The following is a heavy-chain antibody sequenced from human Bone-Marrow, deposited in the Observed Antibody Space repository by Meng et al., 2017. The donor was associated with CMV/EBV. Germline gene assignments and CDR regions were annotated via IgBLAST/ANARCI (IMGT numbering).Heavy chain of an antibody. Sequence: GESLKISCAASGFTFSSYWMSWVRQAPGKGLEWVANIKQDGSEKYYVDSVKGRFTISRDNAKNSLYLQRNSLRAEDTAVYYCARWARITIFGVVITPNYYYYGMDVWGQGNTVIGAS. CDR1: GFTFSSYW. J-gene: IGHJ6*01. V-gene: IGHV3-7*01. CDR3: ARWARITIFGVVITPNYYYYGMDV. D-gene: IGHD3-3*01. CDR2: IKQDGSEK.